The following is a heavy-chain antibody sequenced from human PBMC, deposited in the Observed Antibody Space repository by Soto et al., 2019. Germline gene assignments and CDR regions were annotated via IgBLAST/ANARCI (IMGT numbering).Heavy chain of an antibody. CDR2: ISSSSGYI. D-gene: IGHD6-13*01. CDR3: AREGAAASAFDYYYAMDV. J-gene: IGHJ6*02. Sequence: GGSLRLSCAASGFAFSIYNMNWVRQAPGKGLEWVSSISSSSGYIYYADSVKGRFTISRDNSKNTLYLQMNSLRAEDTAVYYCAREGAAASAFDYYYAMDVWGHGTTVTVSS. CDR1: GFAFSIYN. V-gene: IGHV3-21*01.